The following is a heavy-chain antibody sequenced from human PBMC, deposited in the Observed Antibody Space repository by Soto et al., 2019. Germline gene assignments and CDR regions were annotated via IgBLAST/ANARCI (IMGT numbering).Heavy chain of an antibody. CDR1: GYTFTSYY. CDR2: INPSGGST. D-gene: IGHD5-12*01. V-gene: IGHV1-46*03. CDR3: ARSRYSGYDYNYYYYGMDV. Sequence: ASVKVSCKASGYTFTSYYMHWVRQAPGQGLEWMGIINPSGGSTSYAQKFQGRVTMTRDTSTSTVYMELSSLRSEDTAVYYCARSRYSGYDYNYYYYGMDVWGQGTTVTVSS. J-gene: IGHJ6*02.